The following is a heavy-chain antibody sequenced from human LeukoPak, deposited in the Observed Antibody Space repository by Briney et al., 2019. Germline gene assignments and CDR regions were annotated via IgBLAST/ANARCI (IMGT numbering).Heavy chain of an antibody. D-gene: IGHD3-10*01. Sequence: PGRSLRLSCAVSGFTFSSYAMHWVRQAPGKGLEWVANIKQDGSEKYYVDSVKGRFTISRDNAKNSLYLQMNSLRAEDTAVYYCARDLSYYGSGSYQGYWGQGTLVTVSS. CDR3: ARDLSYYGSGSYQGY. CDR1: GFTFSSYA. V-gene: IGHV3-7*01. CDR2: IKQDGSEK. J-gene: IGHJ4*02.